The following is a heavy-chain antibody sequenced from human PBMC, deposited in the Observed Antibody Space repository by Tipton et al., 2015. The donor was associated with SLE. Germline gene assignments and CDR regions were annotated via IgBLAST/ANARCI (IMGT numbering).Heavy chain of an antibody. V-gene: IGHV4-61*08. CDR2: IYYSGST. D-gene: IGHD3-16*01. J-gene: IGHJ3*02. CDR1: GGSISSGDYY. CDR3: AIPRTSYDAFDI. Sequence: TLSLTCTVSGGSISSGDYYWSWIRQPPGKGLEWIGYIYYSGSTNYNPSLKSRVTISVDTSKNQFSLKLSSVTAADTAVYYCAIPRTSYDAFDIWGQGTMVTVSS.